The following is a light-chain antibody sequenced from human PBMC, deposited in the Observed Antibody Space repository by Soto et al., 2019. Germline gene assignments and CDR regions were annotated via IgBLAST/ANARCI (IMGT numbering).Light chain of an antibody. V-gene: IGKV3-11*01. Sequence: EIVLTQSPATLSLSPGERATLSCRASQSVSSYLAWYQQKPGQAPRLLIYDASNRATGIPARFSGGGSGTDATLTISSREPEDVAFYYCQQRFNWPRFTFGEGTKLEIK. CDR2: DAS. CDR1: QSVSSY. CDR3: QQRFNWPRFT. J-gene: IGKJ2*01.